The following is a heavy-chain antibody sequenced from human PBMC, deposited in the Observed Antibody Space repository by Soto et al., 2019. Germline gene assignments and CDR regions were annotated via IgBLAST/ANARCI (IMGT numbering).Heavy chain of an antibody. J-gene: IGHJ4*02. CDR2: IYSSGGT. CDR3: ARMICSGGSCYSYYFDY. V-gene: IGHV4-31*03. D-gene: IGHD2-15*01. Sequence: QVQLQESGPGLVKPSQTLSLTCTVSGGSISSGGYYWSWIRQHPGKGLEWIGYIYSSGGTYYNPSLKRRVTISVDTSKNQFSLKLSSVTAADTAVYYCARMICSGGSCYSYYFDYWGQGTLVTVSS. CDR1: GGSISSGGYY.